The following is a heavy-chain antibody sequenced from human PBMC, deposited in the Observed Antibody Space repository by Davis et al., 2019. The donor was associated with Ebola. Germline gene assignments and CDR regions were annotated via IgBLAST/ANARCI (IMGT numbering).Heavy chain of an antibody. D-gene: IGHD1-1*01. CDR3: ARGPRDDDPTQNYYYYGMDV. Sequence: MPSETLSLTCSVSGASISSYYWSWIRQPPGKGLEWIGYIYYSGSTNYNPSLKSRVTISVDTSKNQFSLKLSSVTAADTAVYYCARGPRDDDPTQNYYYYGMDVWGQGTTVTVSS. J-gene: IGHJ6*02. CDR2: IYYSGST. V-gene: IGHV4-59*01. CDR1: GASISSYY.